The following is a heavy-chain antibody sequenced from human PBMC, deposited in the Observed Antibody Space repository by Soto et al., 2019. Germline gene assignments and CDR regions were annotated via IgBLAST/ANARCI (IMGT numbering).Heavy chain of an antibody. J-gene: IGHJ1*01. V-gene: IGHV3-7*04. CDR2: IKQDGSEK. CDR3: ARGYQDQDSVFRAFQL. CDR1: GFTFSDYW. Sequence: GGSLRLSCAASGFTFSDYWMTWVRQAPGKGLEWVANIKQDGSEKNYVDSVRGRFSISRDNTKNSLYLQMNSLRAEDTAVYYCARGYQDQDSVFRAFQLWGQGTLVTVSS. D-gene: IGHD1-20*01.